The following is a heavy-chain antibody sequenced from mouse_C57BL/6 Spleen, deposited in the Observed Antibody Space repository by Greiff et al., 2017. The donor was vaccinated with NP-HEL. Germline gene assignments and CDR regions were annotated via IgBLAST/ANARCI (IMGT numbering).Heavy chain of an antibody. D-gene: IGHD1-1*01. CDR1: GYAFTNYL. CDR2: INPGSGGT. V-gene: IGHV1-54*01. CDR3: ARGDGSSPFAY. J-gene: IGHJ3*01. Sequence: VQLQQSGAELVRPGTSVKVSCKASGYAFTNYLIEWVKQRPGQGLEWIGVINPGSGGTNYNEKFKGKATLTADKSSSTAYMQLSSLTSEDSAVYFCARGDGSSPFAYWGQGTLVTVSA.